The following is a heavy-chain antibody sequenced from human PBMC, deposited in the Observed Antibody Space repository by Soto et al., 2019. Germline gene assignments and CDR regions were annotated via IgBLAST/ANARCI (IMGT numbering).Heavy chain of an antibody. CDR1: GYTFSSYV. CDR3: AREGGVWGSFRYLDY. CDR2: ISPYNGNT. Sequence: QVQLVQSGVEVQKPGASVKVSCKASGYTFSSYVINWLRQAPGQGLEWMGWISPYNGNTNYGQNLQDRVTMTTDTSTSIVDMELRSLRSDDTAVYYCAREGGVWGSFRYLDYWGQGTLVTVSP. D-gene: IGHD3-16*02. J-gene: IGHJ4*02. V-gene: IGHV1-18*04.